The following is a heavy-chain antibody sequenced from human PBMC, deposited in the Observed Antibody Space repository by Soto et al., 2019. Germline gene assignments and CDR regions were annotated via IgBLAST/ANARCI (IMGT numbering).Heavy chain of an antibody. J-gene: IGHJ3*02. CDR1: GYTFTSYA. CDR2: INAGNGNT. Sequence: AASVKVSCKASGYTFTSYAMHWVRQAPGQRLEWMGWINAGNGNTKYSQKFQGRVTITRDTSASTAYMELSSLRSEDTAVYYCARDYYDSSGYPGTLDIWGQGTMVAVSS. D-gene: IGHD3-22*01. CDR3: ARDYYDSSGYPGTLDI. V-gene: IGHV1-3*01.